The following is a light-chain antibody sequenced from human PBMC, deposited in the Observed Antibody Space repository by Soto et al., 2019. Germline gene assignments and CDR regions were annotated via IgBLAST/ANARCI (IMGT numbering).Light chain of an antibody. CDR2: DAS. CDR3: QQYNTYSA. J-gene: IGKJ1*01. CDR1: QSISSW. V-gene: IGKV1-5*01. Sequence: DIQITQSPSTLSASVGDRVTITCRASQSISSWLAWYQQKPGKAPKILIYDASSLESGAPSRFSGSGSGTEFTLTISSLQPDDFATYYCQQYNTYSAFGQGTKVDIK.